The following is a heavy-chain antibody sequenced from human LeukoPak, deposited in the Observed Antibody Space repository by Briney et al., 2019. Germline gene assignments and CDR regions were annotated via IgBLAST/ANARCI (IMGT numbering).Heavy chain of an antibody. CDR2: IHHSGST. D-gene: IGHD5-18*01. CDR1: GYSISSGYY. V-gene: IGHV4-38-2*02. J-gene: IGHJ3*02. Sequence: PSETLSLTCIVSGYSISSGYYWGWIRQPPGKGLEWIGNIHHSGSTNFNPSLRSRVTISVDKSKNHFSLRLTSVTAADTAVYYCARVRIHLWLAGAFDIWGQGTMVTVSS. CDR3: ARVRIHLWLAGAFDI.